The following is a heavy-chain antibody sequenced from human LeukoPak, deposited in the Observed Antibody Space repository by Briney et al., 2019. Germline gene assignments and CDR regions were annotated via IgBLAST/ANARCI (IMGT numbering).Heavy chain of an antibody. CDR2: ISRSSSTI. Sequence: GGSLRLSCAASGFTFSSYGMNWVRQAPGKGLEWPSYISRSSSTIYSADSVKGRFTISRDNAKNSLYLQMDTLRAEDTAVYFCARRGSDSSGFYYDYFDYWGQGSLVTVSS. J-gene: IGHJ4*02. CDR3: ARRGSDSSGFYYDYFDY. CDR1: GFTFSSYG. V-gene: IGHV3-48*01. D-gene: IGHD3-22*01.